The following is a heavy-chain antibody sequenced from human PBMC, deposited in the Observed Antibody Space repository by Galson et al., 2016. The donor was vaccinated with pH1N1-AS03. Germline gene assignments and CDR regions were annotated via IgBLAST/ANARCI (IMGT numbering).Heavy chain of an antibody. V-gene: IGHV4-38-2*01. CDR3: ARSDRVLTAASTRHEGGDY. CDR1: GYSISSGYC. D-gene: IGHD6-13*01. J-gene: IGHJ4*02. Sequence: ETLSLTCAVSGYSISSGYCWGWIRQPPGKGLEWIGSIHHSGSTYYNPSLKSRVTISIDTSKNQFSLKLSSVTAADTAVYYCARSDRVLTAASTRHEGGDYWGQGTLVTVSS. CDR2: IHHSGST.